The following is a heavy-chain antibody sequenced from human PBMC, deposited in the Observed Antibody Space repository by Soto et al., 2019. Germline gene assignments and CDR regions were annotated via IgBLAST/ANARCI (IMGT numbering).Heavy chain of an antibody. Sequence: GGSLRLSCAASGFTFSSYAMSWVRQAPGKGLEWVSAISGSGGSTYYADSVKGRFAISRDNSKNTLYLQMNSLRAEDTAVYYCAKDRITMVRGAPNWFDPWGQGTLVTVSS. CDR1: GFTFSSYA. J-gene: IGHJ5*02. D-gene: IGHD3-10*01. CDR2: ISGSGGST. CDR3: AKDRITMVRGAPNWFDP. V-gene: IGHV3-23*01.